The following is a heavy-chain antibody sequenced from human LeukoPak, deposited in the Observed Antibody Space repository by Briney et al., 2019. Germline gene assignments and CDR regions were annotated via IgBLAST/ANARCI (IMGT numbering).Heavy chain of an antibody. J-gene: IGHJ6*04. CDR3: AELGITMIGGV. V-gene: IGHV3-48*03. CDR2: ISSSGSTI. D-gene: IGHD3-10*02. CDR1: GFTFSSYE. Sequence: GGSLRLSCAASGFTFSSYEMDWVRQAPGKGLEWVSYISSSGSTIYYADSVKGRFTISRDNAKNSLYLQMNSLRAEDTAVYYCAELGITMIGGVWGKGTTVTISS.